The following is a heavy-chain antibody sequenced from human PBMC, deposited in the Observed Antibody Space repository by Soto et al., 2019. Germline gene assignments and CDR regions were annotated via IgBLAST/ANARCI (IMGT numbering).Heavy chain of an antibody. J-gene: IGHJ6*02. Sequence: SETLSLTCTVSGGSISSGGYYRSWIRQHPGTGLEWIGHISYSGSTYYNTSLKSRVTISVDTSRNQFSLIVNSVTAADTAVYYCARGRGRPRITIFGVARRSGMDVWGQGTTVTVSS. V-gene: IGHV4-31*03. D-gene: IGHD3-3*01. CDR1: GGSISSGGYY. CDR2: ISYSGST. CDR3: ARGRGRPRITIFGVARRSGMDV.